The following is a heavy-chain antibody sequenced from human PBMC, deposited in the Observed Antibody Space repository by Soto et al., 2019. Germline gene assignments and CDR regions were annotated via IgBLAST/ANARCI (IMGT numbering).Heavy chain of an antibody. CDR3: ARDRAAADDFDI. D-gene: IGHD6-25*01. CDR1: GGSISSGGYD. CDR2: IYYSGST. J-gene: IGHJ3*02. Sequence: SETLSLTCALSGGSISSGGYDWSLSRQHPGKGLECIGYIYYSGSTYYNQSLKSRVTISVDTSKNQFSLKLSSVTAADTAVYYCARDRAAADDFDIWGQGTMVPVSS. V-gene: IGHV4-31*11.